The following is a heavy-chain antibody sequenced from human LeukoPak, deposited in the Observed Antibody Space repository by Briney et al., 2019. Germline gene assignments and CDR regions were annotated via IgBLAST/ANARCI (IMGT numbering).Heavy chain of an antibody. CDR2: INAGNGNT. J-gene: IGHJ4*02. CDR3: ARDRCSGGSCYVFDY. Sequence: ASVKVSCKASGYTFTSYAMHWVRQTPGQRLEWMGWINAGNGNTKYSQKFQGRVTITRDTSASTAYMELSSLRSEDTAVYYCARDRCSGGSCYVFDYWGQGTLVTVSS. D-gene: IGHD2-15*01. CDR1: GYTFTSYA. V-gene: IGHV1-3*01.